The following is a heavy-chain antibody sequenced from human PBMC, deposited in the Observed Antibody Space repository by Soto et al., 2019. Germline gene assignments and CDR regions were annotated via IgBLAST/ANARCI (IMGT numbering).Heavy chain of an antibody. V-gene: IGHV4-39*01. J-gene: IGHJ4*02. D-gene: IGHD3-10*01. Sequence: QLQLQESGPGLVKPSETLSLTCTVSGGSISSSSYYWGWIRQPPGKGLEWIGSIYYSGSTYYNPSLKSRVTISVDTSKNQFSLKLSSVTAADTAVYYCARHGVLLWFGELLRKNEVFDYFDYWGQGTLVTVSS. CDR2: IYYSGST. CDR1: GGSISSSSYY. CDR3: ARHGVLLWFGELLRKNEVFDYFDY.